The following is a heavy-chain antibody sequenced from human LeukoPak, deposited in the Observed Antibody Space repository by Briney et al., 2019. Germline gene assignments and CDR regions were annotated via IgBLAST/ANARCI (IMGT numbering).Heavy chain of an antibody. CDR3: ARLRPRDYSNRRDFTYMDV. J-gene: IGHJ6*03. CDR1: GGTFSRYA. CDR2: IIPIFGTA. Sequence: GASVKVSCKASGGTFSRYAISWVRQAPGQGLEWMGGIIPIFGTANYAQKFQGRVTITTDESTSTAYMELSSLRSEDTAVYYCARLRPRDYSNRRDFTYMDVWGKGTTVTVSS. D-gene: IGHD4-11*01. V-gene: IGHV1-69*05.